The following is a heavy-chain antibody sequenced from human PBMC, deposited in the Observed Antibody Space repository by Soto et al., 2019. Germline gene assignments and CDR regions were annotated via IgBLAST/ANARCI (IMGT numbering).Heavy chain of an antibody. D-gene: IGHD6-13*01. V-gene: IGHV3-30-3*01. J-gene: IGHJ5*02. Sequence: GGSLRLSCAASGFTFSSYAMHWVRQAPGKGLEWVAVISYDGSNKYYADSVKGRFTISRDNSKNTLYLQMNSLRAEDTAVYYCARGYGSSWYGNWFDPWGQGTLVTVSS. CDR3: ARGYGSSWYGNWFDP. CDR1: GFTFSSYA. CDR2: ISYDGSNK.